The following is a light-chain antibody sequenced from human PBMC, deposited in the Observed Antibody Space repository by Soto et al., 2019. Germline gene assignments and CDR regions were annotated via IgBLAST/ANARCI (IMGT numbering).Light chain of an antibody. CDR1: QSISTL. V-gene: IGKV1-12*01. CDR3: QQSNRFPLT. Sequence: DIQMTQSPPSVSASVGDRVTITCRASQSISTLLVWYQQKPGEAPKLLIYGASSLQSGVPSRFSGGGSATDFTLTISSLQPEDFATYYCQQSNRFPLTFGGGTKVEIK. CDR2: GAS. J-gene: IGKJ4*01.